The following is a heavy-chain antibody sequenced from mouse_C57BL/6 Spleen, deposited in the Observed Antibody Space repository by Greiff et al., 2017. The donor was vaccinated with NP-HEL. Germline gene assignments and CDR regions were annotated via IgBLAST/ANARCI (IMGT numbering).Heavy chain of an antibody. CDR3: ARQGLLWLRPLDY. D-gene: IGHD2-9*01. CDR2: ISSGSSTI. Sequence: EVKLVESGGGLVKPGGSLKLSCAASGFTFSDYGMHWVRQAPEKGLEWVAYISSGSSTIYYADTVKGRFTISRDNAKNTLFLQMTSLRSEDTAMYYCARQGLLWLRPLDYWGQVTTLTVSS. V-gene: IGHV5-17*01. CDR1: GFTFSDYG. J-gene: IGHJ2*01.